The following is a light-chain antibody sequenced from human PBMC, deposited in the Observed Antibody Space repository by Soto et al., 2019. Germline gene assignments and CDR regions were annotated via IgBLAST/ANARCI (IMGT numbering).Light chain of an antibody. V-gene: IGLV2-14*01. CDR1: SSDVGGYNY. J-gene: IGLJ1*01. CDR3: SSSKSSSTLYV. Sequence: QSVLTQPASVSGSPGQSITISCTGTSSDVGGYNYVSWYQQHPGKAPKLMMYDVSNRPSGVSNRFSGCKSVNKASLTISGFQAEDEADYYCSSSKSSSTLYVFGTGTKLTVL. CDR2: DVS.